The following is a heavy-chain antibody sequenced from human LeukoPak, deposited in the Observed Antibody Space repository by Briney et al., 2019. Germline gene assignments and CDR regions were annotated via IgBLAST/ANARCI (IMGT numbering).Heavy chain of an antibody. V-gene: IGHV4-59*08. Sequence: SETLSLTCTVSGGSISSYYWSWIRQPPGKGLEWIGYIYYSGSTNYNPSLKSRVTISVDTSKNQFSLKLSSVTAADTAVYYCGSERGAYYDVLTGPFDYWGQGTLVTVS. J-gene: IGHJ4*02. CDR1: GGSISSYY. CDR2: IYYSGST. CDR3: GSERGAYYDVLTGPFDY. D-gene: IGHD3-9*01.